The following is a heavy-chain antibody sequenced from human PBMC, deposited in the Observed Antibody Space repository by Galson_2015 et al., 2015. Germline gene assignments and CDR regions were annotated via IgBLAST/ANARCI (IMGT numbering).Heavy chain of an antibody. CDR3: ARRSGDSSSWSAFDY. CDR2: IYPGDSDI. V-gene: IGHV5-51*01. J-gene: IGHJ4*01. Sequence: QSGAEVKKPGESLKISCKGSGYSFPSYWIGWVRQMPGKGLEWMGIIYPGDSDIRYSPSFQGQVTISADKSISTAYLQWSSLKASDTAMYYCARRSGDSSSWSAFDYSGHGTLVTVSS. CDR1: GYSFPSYW. D-gene: IGHD6-13*01.